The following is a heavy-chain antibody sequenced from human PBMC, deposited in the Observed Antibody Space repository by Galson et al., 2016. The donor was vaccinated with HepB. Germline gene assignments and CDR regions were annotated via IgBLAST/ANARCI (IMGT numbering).Heavy chain of an antibody. CDR2: LGASGGAT. CDR1: GFTFNTSA. V-gene: IGHV3-23*01. Sequence: SLRLSCAASGFTFNTSAMSWVRQAPGKGLEWVSTLGASGGATYSSDSVKGRSTISRDNSKNTLYLQMNSLRDEDTAVYYCAKGSGSALWGRGSLVTVSS. D-gene: IGHD6-6*01. J-gene: IGHJ2*01. CDR3: AKGSGSAL.